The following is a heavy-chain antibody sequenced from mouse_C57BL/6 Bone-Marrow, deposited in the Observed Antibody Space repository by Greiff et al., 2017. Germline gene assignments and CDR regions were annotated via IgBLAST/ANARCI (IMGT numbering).Heavy chain of an antibody. Sequence: EVQLQQPGAELVKPGASVKLSCKASGYTFTSYWMNWVKQSNGKSLEWIGVINPNYGTTSYNQKFKGKATWTVDQSSSTAYMQLNSLTSEDSAVYYGARRDSSWHWYFDVWGTGTTVTVSS. CDR1: GYTFTSYW. CDR3: ARRDSSWHWYFDV. J-gene: IGHJ1*03. D-gene: IGHD1-1*01. V-gene: IGHV1-39*01. CDR2: INPNYGTT.